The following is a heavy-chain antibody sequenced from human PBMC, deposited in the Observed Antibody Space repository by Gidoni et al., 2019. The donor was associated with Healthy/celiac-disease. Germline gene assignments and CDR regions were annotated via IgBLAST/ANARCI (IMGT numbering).Heavy chain of an antibody. CDR3: ARVRDLIVATPSGYFDY. Sequence: QVQLQQWGAGLLKPSETLSLTCAVYGGSFCGYYWSWIRQPPGKGLEWIGEINHSGSTNYNPSLKSRVTISVDTSKNQFSLKLSSVTAADTAVYYCARVRDLIVATPSGYFDYWGQGTLVTVSS. CDR1: GGSFCGYY. V-gene: IGHV4-34*01. CDR2: INHSGST. D-gene: IGHD3-22*01. J-gene: IGHJ4*02.